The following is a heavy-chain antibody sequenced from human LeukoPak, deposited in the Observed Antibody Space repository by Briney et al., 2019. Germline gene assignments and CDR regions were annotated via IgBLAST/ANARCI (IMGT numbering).Heavy chain of an antibody. Sequence: GASVKVSCKASGYTFTSYDINWVRQATGQGLEWMGWMNPNSGNTGYAQKFQGRVTITRNTSISTAYMELSSLRSEDTAVYYCARGSPSPSVYCSSTSCSGGYYMDVWGKGTTVTVSS. J-gene: IGHJ6*03. CDR2: MNPNSGNT. V-gene: IGHV1-8*03. CDR3: ARGSPSPSVYCSSTSCSGGYYMDV. D-gene: IGHD2-2*01. CDR1: GYTFTSYD.